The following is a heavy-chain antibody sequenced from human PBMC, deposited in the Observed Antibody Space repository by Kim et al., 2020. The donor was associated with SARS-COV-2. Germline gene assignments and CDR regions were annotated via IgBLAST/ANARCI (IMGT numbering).Heavy chain of an antibody. D-gene: IGHD3-10*02. Sequence: ASVKGRFTISRDYSKSIAYLQMNSLNTEDTAVYYCTRDLVYGVCWFDPWGQGTLVTVSS. CDR3: TRDLVYGVCWFDP. J-gene: IGHJ5*02. V-gene: IGHV3-49*02.